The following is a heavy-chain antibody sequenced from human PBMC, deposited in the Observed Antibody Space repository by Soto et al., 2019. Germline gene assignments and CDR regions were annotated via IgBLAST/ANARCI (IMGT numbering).Heavy chain of an antibody. CDR1: GGSISSSSYY. Sequence: SETLSLTCTVSGGSISSSSYYWGWIRQPPGKGLEWIGSIYYSGSTYYNPSLKSRVTISVDTSKNQFSLKLSSVTAADTAVYYCARSSDYVWGSAIKFDPWGQGTLVTVSS. V-gene: IGHV4-39*01. CDR2: IYYSGST. D-gene: IGHD3-16*01. J-gene: IGHJ5*02. CDR3: ARSSDYVWGSAIKFDP.